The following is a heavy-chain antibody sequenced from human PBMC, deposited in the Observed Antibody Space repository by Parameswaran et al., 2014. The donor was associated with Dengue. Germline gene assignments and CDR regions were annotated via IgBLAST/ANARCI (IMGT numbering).Heavy chain of an antibody. J-gene: IGHJ6*04. D-gene: IGHD3-10*01. Sequence: RWIRQPPGKGLEWIGYIYYSGSTYYNPSLKSRVTISVDTSKNQFSLKLSSVTAADTAVYYCARDSSMDYYGSGSDYYYGMDVWGKGTTVTVSS. V-gene: IGHV4-31*02. CDR3: ARDSSMDYYGSGSDYYYGMDV. CDR2: IYYSGST.